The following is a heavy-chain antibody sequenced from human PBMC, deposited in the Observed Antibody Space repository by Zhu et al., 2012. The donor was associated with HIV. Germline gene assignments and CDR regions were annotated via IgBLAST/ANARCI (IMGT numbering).Heavy chain of an antibody. Sequence: QVQLRQWGTRLLKPSETLSLTCAIYGESFIGYYWTWFRQSPDKGLEWIGEINHSGTANYSPSLKTRVTMSVDTSKNQFSLKLDSVTAADTALYYCARRGSRGHSNGLVFDYWGHGNLVTVSS. CDR2: INHSGTA. CDR3: ARRGSRGHSNGLVFDY. CDR1: GESFIGYY. D-gene: IGHD3-16*01. J-gene: IGHJ4*01. V-gene: IGHV4-34*02.